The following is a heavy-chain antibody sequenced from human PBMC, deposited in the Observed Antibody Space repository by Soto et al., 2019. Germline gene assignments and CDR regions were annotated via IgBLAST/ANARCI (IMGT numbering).Heavy chain of an antibody. Sequence: GASVKVSCTASGYTFTSYGISWVRQAPGQGLEWMGWISAYNGNTNYAQKLQGRVTMTTDTSTSTAYMELRSLRSDDTAVYYCARRYYDYIWGSYRPDAFDIWGQGTMVTVSS. CDR2: ISAYNGNT. CDR1: GYTFTSYG. CDR3: ARRYYDYIWGSYRPDAFDI. D-gene: IGHD3-16*02. V-gene: IGHV1-18*01. J-gene: IGHJ3*02.